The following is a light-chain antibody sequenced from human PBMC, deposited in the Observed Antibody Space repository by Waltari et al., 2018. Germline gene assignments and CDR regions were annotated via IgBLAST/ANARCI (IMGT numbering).Light chain of an antibody. CDR2: EVT. J-gene: IGLJ3*02. Sequence: QSALTQPPSASGSPGPSVTIPCTGTSSDAGSSNYVSWSQQHPGKAPKLMIYEVTKRPSGVPDRFSGSKSDNTASLTVSGVQVEDEADYYCTSLAAGSTWVFGGGTKLTVL. CDR1: SSDAGSSNY. CDR3: TSLAAGSTWV. V-gene: IGLV2-8*01.